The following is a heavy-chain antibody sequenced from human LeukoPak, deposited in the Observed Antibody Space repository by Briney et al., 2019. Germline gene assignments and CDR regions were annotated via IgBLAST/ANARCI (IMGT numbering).Heavy chain of an antibody. CDR3: AREGVGATRPFDP. Sequence: PGGSLRLSCAASGFTFSSYAMHGVRQAPGKGLEWVAVISYDGSNKYYADSVKGRFTISRDNSKNTLYLQMNSLRAEDTAVYYCAREGVGATRPFDPWGQGTLVTVSS. J-gene: IGHJ5*02. CDR1: GFTFSSYA. V-gene: IGHV3-30*04. D-gene: IGHD1-26*01. CDR2: ISYDGSNK.